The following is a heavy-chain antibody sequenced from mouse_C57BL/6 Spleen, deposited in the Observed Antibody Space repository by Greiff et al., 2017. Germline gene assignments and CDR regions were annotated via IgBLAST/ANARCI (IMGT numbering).Heavy chain of an antibody. CDR2: IYPGDGDT. CDR1: GYAFSSSW. CDR3: AKDSITTVAYFDV. V-gene: IGHV1-82*01. D-gene: IGHD1-1*01. Sequence: QVQLQQSGPELVKPGASVKISCKASGYAFSSSWMNWVKQRPGKGLEWIGRIYPGDGDTNYNGKFKGKATLTADKSSSTAYMQLSSLTSEDSAVYFCAKDSITTVAYFDVWGTGTTVTVSS. J-gene: IGHJ1*03.